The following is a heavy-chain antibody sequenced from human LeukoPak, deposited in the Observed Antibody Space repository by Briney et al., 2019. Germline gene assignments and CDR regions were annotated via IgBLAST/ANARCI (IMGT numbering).Heavy chain of an antibody. Sequence: PGGSLRLSCAASGFTFSSYSMNWVRQAPGKGLEWVSSISSSSSYIYYADSVKGRFTISRDNAKNSLYLQMNSLRAEDTAVYYCARGLFTIFGVVTPDWFDPWGQGTLVTVSS. V-gene: IGHV3-21*01. CDR2: ISSSSSYI. CDR1: GFTFSSYS. CDR3: ARGLFTIFGVVTPDWFDP. D-gene: IGHD3-3*01. J-gene: IGHJ5*02.